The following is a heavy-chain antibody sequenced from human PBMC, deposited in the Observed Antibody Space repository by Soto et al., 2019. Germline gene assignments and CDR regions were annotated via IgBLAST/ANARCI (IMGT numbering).Heavy chain of an antibody. CDR2: ISGDSGRT. V-gene: IGHV3-23*01. J-gene: IGHJ2*01. CDR3: AVTPNCGRDCSAASYWYFDI. CDR1: GLTFGNYA. D-gene: IGHD2-21*02. Sequence: ESGGGLVQPGGSVRLSCAASGLTFGNYAMSWVRQAPGKGLEWVSAISGDSGRTYYADSVKGRFTISRDNSKNTLYLQMNTLRAEDTAVYYCAVTPNCGRDCSAASYWYFDIWGRGTLVTVSS.